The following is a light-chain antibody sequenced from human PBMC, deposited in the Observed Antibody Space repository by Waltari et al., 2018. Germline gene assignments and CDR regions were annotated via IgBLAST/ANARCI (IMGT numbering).Light chain of an antibody. V-gene: IGKV3-15*01. J-gene: IGKJ2*01. Sequence: EIVMTQSPATLSVSPGERATLSCRASQSISNNLAWYQQKPGQAPRLLVYGASTRATGIPARFSGSGSGTDFTLTISSLQSEDFAVYYCQQYYNWPQTFGQGTKLEIK. CDR1: QSISNN. CDR2: GAS. CDR3: QQYYNWPQT.